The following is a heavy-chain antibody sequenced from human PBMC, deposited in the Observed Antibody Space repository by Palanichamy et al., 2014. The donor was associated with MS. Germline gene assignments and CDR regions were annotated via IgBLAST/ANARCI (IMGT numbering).Heavy chain of an antibody. J-gene: IGHJ4*02. CDR1: GFTVSDNY. CDR2: IYSGDTT. D-gene: IGHD4-17*01. V-gene: IGHV3-53*01. CDR3: ARGDLGYGSHY. Sequence: EVQLVESGGGLIQPGGSLRLSCAASGFTVSDNYMSWFRQAPGKGLEWVSVIYSGDTTYYADSVKGRFTISRDQSKNILYLQMNNLRAEDTAVYFCARGDLGYGSHYWGQGTLVTVSS.